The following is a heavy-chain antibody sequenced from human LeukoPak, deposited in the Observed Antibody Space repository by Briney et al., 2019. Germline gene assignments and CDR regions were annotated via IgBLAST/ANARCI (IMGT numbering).Heavy chain of an antibody. CDR2: INPNSGGT. CDR3: ARDNGDYVSYSYYGMDV. Sequence: ASVKVSCKASGYTFTGYYMHWVRQAPGQGLEWMGWINPNSGGTNYAQKFQGWVTMTRDTSISTAYMELSRLRSDDTAVYYCARDNGDYVSYSYYGMDVWGQGTTVTVSS. D-gene: IGHD4-17*01. V-gene: IGHV1-2*04. CDR1: GYTFTGYY. J-gene: IGHJ6*02.